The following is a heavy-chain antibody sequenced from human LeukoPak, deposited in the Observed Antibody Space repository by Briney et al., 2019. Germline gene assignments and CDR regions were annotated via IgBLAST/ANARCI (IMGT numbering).Heavy chain of an antibody. J-gene: IGHJ4*02. D-gene: IGHD3-10*01. CDR2: ISGSGGST. Sequence: GGSLRLSCAASGFTFSSFAMTWVHQAPGKGLEWVSAISGSGGSTYYADSVKGRFTISRDNSKNTLYLQMNSLRAEDTAVYYCAKDWFPFDYWGQGTLVTVSS. CDR1: GFTFSSFA. V-gene: IGHV3-23*01. CDR3: AKDWFPFDY.